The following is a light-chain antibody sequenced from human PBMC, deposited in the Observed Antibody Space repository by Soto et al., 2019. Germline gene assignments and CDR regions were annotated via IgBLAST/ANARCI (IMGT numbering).Light chain of an antibody. V-gene: IGKV1-27*01. CDR1: QGITNY. J-gene: IGKJ1*01. CDR3: QKYNSAPWT. Sequence: DIQMTQSPSSLSASVGDRVTITCRASQGITNYVAWYQHRPGREPKLLIYGASTLQSGVPARFSGSGSGTDLTLTIGSLQPEDVANYDCQKYNSAPWTVGQGTKVEIK. CDR2: GAS.